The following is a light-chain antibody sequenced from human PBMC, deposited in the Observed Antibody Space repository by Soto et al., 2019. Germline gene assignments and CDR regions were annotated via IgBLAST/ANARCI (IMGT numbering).Light chain of an antibody. CDR3: QQYNNWLT. CDR2: GAS. Sequence: EIGMTQSPVTLSVSPGERATLSCRASESVSSNLAWYQQKPGQAPRLLIYGASTRATGIPARFSGSGSGTEFTLTISSLQSEDFALYYCQQYNNWLTFGGGTKVEIK. CDR1: ESVSSN. V-gene: IGKV3-15*01. J-gene: IGKJ4*01.